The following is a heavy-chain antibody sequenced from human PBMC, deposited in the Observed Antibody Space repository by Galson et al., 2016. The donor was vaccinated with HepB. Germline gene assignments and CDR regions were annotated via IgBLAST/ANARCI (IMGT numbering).Heavy chain of an antibody. CDR1: GFTFSNAW. CDR3: KYGMDV. J-gene: IGHJ6*02. Sequence: SLRLSCAASGFTFSNAWMSWVRQAPGKGLEWVSRIKSKTDGGTTDYAAPVKGSFSISRDDSKNTLYLQMNSLKTEDTAVYYCKYGMDVWGQGTTVTVSS. V-gene: IGHV3-15*07. CDR2: IKSKTDGGTT.